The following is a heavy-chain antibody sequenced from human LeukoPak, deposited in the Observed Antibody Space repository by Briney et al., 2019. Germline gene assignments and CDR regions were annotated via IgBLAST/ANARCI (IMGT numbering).Heavy chain of an antibody. V-gene: IGHV3-66*01. CDR2: IYSGGST. Sequence: GGSLGLSCAASGFTVSSNYMSWVRQAPGKGLEWVSVIYSGGSTYYADSVKGRFTISRDNSKNTLYLQMNSLRAEDTAVYYCARDRSVAGSDAFDIWGQGTMVTVSS. D-gene: IGHD6-19*01. CDR3: ARDRSVAGSDAFDI. J-gene: IGHJ3*02. CDR1: GFTVSSNY.